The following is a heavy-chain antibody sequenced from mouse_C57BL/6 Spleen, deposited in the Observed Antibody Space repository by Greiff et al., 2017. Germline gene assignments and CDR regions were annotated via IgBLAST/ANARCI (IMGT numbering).Heavy chain of an antibody. Sequence: EVKLVESGGGLVKPGGSLKLSCAASGFTFSDYGMHWVRQAPEKGLEWVAYISSGSSTIYYADTVKGRFTISRDNAKNTLFLQMTSLRSEDTAMYYCAREGAYWGQGSTLTVSS. V-gene: IGHV5-17*01. CDR2: ISSGSSTI. CDR1: GFTFSDYG. CDR3: AREGAY. J-gene: IGHJ2*01.